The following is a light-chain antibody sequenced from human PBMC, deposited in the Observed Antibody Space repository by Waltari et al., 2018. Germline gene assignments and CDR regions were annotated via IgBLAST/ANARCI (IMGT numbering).Light chain of an antibody. CDR3: QQANDFPYN. CDR2: AAS. Sequence: DIQVTQSPSSVSASVGDRVTITCRASQVVANWLAWYQQKPGKAPKLLIYAASSLQSGVPSRFSGSGSGTDLTLTISSLQPEDFATYYCQQANDFPYNFGQGTRLEIK. CDR1: QVVANW. J-gene: IGKJ2*01. V-gene: IGKV1-12*02.